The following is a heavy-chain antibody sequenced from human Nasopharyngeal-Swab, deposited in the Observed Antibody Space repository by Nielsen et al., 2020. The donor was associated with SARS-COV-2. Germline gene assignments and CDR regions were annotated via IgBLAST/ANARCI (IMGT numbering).Heavy chain of an antibody. CDR2: IHPNSGGT. D-gene: IGHD3-10*01. CDR3: ARERGGSGTYSIDY. Sequence: ASVKVSCKPSGYTFTDNFIHWVRQAPGLGLEWMGWIHPNSGGTNYVQKFQGRVTMTRDTSTSTAYMELSRLTSDDAAVYYCARERGGSGTYSIDYWGPGTLVIVSS. J-gene: IGHJ4*02. V-gene: IGHV1-2*02. CDR1: GYTFTDNF.